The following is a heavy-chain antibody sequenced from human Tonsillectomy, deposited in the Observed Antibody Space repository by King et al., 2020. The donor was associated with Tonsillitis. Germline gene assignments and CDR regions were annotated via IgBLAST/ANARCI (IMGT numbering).Heavy chain of an antibody. D-gene: IGHD3-10*01. CDR3: AGLTWGNDHYGGHDYGMDV. Sequence: QLVQSGAEVKKPGSSVKVSCKVSGGTFSNYTINWVRQAPGQGLEWMGRIIPMLRTPTYAQKFQGGVTITADESTSTAYMDLRSLRSEDTAVYYCAGLTWGNDHYGGHDYGMDVWGQGTAVPVSS. V-gene: IGHV1-69*18. CDR2: IIPMLRTP. CDR1: GGTFSNYT. J-gene: IGHJ6*02.